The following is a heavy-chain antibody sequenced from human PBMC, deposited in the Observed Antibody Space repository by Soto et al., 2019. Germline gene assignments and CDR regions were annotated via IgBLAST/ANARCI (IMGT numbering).Heavy chain of an antibody. Sequence: QVQLVESGGGVVHPGRSLRLSCAASGFTFSNYAMHWVRQAPGKWLEWVAVISYDGSNKYDADSVKGRFTISRDNSKNSLYLQMNSLRAEDTAVYHCAKGLGGCAGDYKYFYYWGQGTMVTVSS. J-gene: IGHJ4*02. CDR2: ISYDGSNK. CDR3: AKGLGGCAGDYKYFYY. CDR1: GFTFSNYA. V-gene: IGHV3-30*14. D-gene: IGHD4-17*01.